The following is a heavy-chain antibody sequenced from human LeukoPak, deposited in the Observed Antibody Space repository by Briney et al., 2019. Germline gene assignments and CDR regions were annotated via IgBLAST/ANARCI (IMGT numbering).Heavy chain of an antibody. CDR2: INPNSGGT. CDR3: AREVADPRGGVDP. Sequence: ASVKVSCKASGYTFTGYYMHWVRQAPGQGLEWMGWINPNSGGTNYAQKLQGRVTMTRDTSISTAYMELSRLRSDDTAVYYCAREVADPRGGVDPWGQGTLVTVSS. V-gene: IGHV1-2*02. CDR1: GYTFTGYY. D-gene: IGHD6-19*01. J-gene: IGHJ5*02.